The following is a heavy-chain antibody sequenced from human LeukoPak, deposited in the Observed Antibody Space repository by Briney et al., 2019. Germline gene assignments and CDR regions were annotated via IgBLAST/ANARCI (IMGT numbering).Heavy chain of an antibody. J-gene: IGHJ6*02. Sequence: PSETLSLTCTVSGGSISSYYWSWIRQPPGKGLEWIGYIYYSGSTNYNPSLKSRVTISVDTSKNQFSLKLSSVTAADTAVYYCARDRGYYDSSGYSNGMDVWGQGTTVTVSS. CDR1: GGSISSYY. D-gene: IGHD3-22*01. CDR3: ARDRGYYDSSGYSNGMDV. CDR2: IYYSGST. V-gene: IGHV4-59*01.